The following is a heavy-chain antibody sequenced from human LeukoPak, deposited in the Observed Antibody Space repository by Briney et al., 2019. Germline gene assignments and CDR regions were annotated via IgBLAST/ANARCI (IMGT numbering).Heavy chain of an antibody. D-gene: IGHD4-11*01. CDR3: ARDSGLTTEDY. CDR1: GFTVSSNY. Sequence: GRSLRLSCAASGFTVSSNYMSWVRQAPGKGLEWVSVMYSGGNTHYADSVKGRFTISRDNSKNTFYLQMNSLRAEDTAVYYCARDSGLTTEDYWGQGTLVTVSS. CDR2: MYSGGNT. V-gene: IGHV3-53*01. J-gene: IGHJ4*02.